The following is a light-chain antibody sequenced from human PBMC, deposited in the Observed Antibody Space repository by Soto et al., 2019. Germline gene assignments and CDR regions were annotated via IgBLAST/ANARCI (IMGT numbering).Light chain of an antibody. CDR3: QQYNSYSWT. J-gene: IGKJ1*01. Sequence: DIQMTQSPSTLSASVKDRVTITSRASLNISSWLAWYQQKPGKATKLLIYDASSLESGVLSRFSCSGFGTEFTLIISSLQPDDFSTYYCQQYNSYSWTFGQGTKVDIK. CDR2: DAS. V-gene: IGKV1-5*01. CDR1: LNISSW.